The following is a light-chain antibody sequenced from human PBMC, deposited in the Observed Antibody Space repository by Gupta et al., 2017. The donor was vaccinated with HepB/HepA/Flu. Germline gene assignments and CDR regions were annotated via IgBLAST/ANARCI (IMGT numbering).Light chain of an antibody. J-gene: IGKJ4*01. Sequence: VLPQSPGPLSLSPGESATLSCRASQSVSSSYLAWYQQRPGQPPRLLIYGASSRATGISDRFSGRGSGTDFTLTISSLQAEDVAVYYCQQYDSAPITFGRGTKVESK. V-gene: IGKV3-20*01. CDR2: GAS. CDR3: QQYDSAPIT. CDR1: QSVSSSY.